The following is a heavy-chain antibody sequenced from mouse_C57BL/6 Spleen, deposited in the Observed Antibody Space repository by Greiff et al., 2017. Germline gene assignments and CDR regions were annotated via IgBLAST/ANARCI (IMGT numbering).Heavy chain of an antibody. CDR2: IYPSDSET. D-gene: IGHD2-2*01. Sequence: QVQLQQPGAELVRPGSSVKLSCKASGYTFPSYWMDWVKQRPGQGLEWIGNIYPSDSETHYNQKFKDKATLTVDKSSSTAYMQLSSLTSEDSAVYYCARGPAAMVTTGFAYWGQGTLVTVSA. CDR1: GYTFPSYW. CDR3: ARGPAAMVTTGFAY. V-gene: IGHV1-61*01. J-gene: IGHJ3*01.